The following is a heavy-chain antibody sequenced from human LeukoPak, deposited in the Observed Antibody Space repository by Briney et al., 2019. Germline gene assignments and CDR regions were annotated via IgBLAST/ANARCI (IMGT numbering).Heavy chain of an antibody. CDR1: GGSISSGGYY. V-gene: IGHV4-31*03. CDR2: IFSSAST. D-gene: IGHD3-9*01. CDR3: ARHQSYFDVLTGYSFDY. J-gene: IGHJ4*02. Sequence: SQTLSLTCTVSGGSISSGGYYWSWIRQHPGKSLEWLGSIFSSASTIYNPSLKSRVIISVDTTKNQFSLRLSSVTAADTAVYYCARHQSYFDVLTGYSFDYWGQGTLVTVSP.